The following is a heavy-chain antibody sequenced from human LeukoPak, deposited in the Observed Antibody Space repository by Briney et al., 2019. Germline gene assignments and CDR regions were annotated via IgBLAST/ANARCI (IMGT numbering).Heavy chain of an antibody. Sequence: VASVTVSFTASGYTFTSYGISWVRQAPGQGHEWMGWISAYNGNTNYAQKPQGRVTMTTDTSTSTAYMELRSLRSDDTAVYYCARVLPSRYCSSTSCWFDPWGQGTLVTVSS. CDR2: ISAYNGNT. V-gene: IGHV1-18*01. J-gene: IGHJ5*02. CDR1: GYTFTSYG. D-gene: IGHD2-2*01. CDR3: ARVLPSRYCSSTSCWFDP.